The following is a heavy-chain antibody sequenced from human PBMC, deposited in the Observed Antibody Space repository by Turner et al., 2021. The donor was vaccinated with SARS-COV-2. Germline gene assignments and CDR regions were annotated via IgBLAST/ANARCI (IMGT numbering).Heavy chain of an antibody. V-gene: IGHV3-33*01. Sequence: QVPLVESGGGVVQPGGSLTLSCAASGFSFSSYAMHWDRQSPEKGLEWVAIIWNDGSNKYYANSVKGRFTVSRDNSQNTLFLHMSALRVDDTAVYHCARAFGSGSFLLDYWGQGTQVTVSS. CDR1: GFSFSSYA. CDR3: ARAFGSGSFLLDY. D-gene: IGHD3-10*01. J-gene: IGHJ4*02. CDR2: IWNDGSNK.